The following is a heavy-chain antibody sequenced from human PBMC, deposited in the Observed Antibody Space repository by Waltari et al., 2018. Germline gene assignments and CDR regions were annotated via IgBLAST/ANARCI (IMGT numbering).Heavy chain of an antibody. J-gene: IGHJ4*02. D-gene: IGHD3-16*01. CDR1: GFIFSSAW. CDR3: TTDVAFGILLIPY. V-gene: IGHV3-15*01. Sequence: EVQLVESGGGLVKPGGSLRLSCAASGFIFSSAWINWVRQAPGKGLEWVGRVKRKTDGGTTDYAAPVKGRFTISRDDSKNTLYLQMNSLKTEDTAVYYCTTDVAFGILLIPYWGQGTRVTVSS. CDR2: VKRKTDGGTT.